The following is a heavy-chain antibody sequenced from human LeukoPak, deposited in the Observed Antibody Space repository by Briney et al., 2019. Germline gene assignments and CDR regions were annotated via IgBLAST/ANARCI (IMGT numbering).Heavy chain of an antibody. J-gene: IGHJ4*02. Sequence: PSETLSLTCTVSGGSISSYYWSWIRQPAGKGLEWIGRIYTSGSTNYSPSLKSRVTMSVDTSKNQFSLKLSSVTAADTAVYYCARTTYSSSWFWFDYWGQGTLVTVSS. V-gene: IGHV4-4*07. CDR2: IYTSGST. CDR3: ARTTYSSSWFWFDY. CDR1: GGSISSYY. D-gene: IGHD6-13*01.